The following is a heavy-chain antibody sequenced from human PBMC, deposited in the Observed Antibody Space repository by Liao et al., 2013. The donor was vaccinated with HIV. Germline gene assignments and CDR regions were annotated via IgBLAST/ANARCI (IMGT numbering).Heavy chain of an antibody. Sequence: QVQLQESGPGLVKPSETLSLTCSVSGGSISSYYWSWIRQPAGKGLEWIGRLSSSGSTNYNPSLKSRVTMSIDTSENQFSLNLNSVTAADTAVYYCARGVPPDNWGQGTPVTVSP. J-gene: IGHJ4*02. V-gene: IGHV4-4*07. CDR2: LSSSGST. CDR3: ARGVPPDN. CDR1: GGSISSYY. D-gene: IGHD5/OR15-5a*01.